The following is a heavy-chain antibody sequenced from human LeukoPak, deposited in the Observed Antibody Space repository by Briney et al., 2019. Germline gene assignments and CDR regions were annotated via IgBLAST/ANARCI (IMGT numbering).Heavy chain of an antibody. Sequence: ASVKVSCKAAGYTFTGYYMFWVRQAPGQGLEWMGRINPNSGGTNYAQKFQGRVTMTRDTSISTAYMELSRLRSDDTAVYYCAKVPRGLGHRGFWDYWGQGTLVTVSS. CDR3: AKVPRGLGHRGFWDY. D-gene: IGHD3-3*01. J-gene: IGHJ4*02. CDR2: INPNSGGT. V-gene: IGHV1-2*06. CDR1: GYTFTGYY.